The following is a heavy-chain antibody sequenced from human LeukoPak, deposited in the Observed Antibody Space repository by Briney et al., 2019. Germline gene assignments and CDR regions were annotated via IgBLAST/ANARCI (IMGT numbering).Heavy chain of an antibody. CDR2: IGPGGDI. CDR1: GFSFTAYS. J-gene: IGHJ4*02. Sequence: GGSLSLSCAASGFSFTAYSMNWVRQAPGRGLEWISYIGPGGDIYYADSVTGRFTVSRDTAKNSLYLQMNGLRLEDTAVYYCARRFDSWGQGNLVTVSS. V-gene: IGHV3-48*01. CDR3: ARRFDS.